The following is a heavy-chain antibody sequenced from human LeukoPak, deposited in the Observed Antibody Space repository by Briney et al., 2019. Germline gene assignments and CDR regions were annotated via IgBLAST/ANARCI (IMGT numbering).Heavy chain of an antibody. Sequence: GGSLRLSCSASGFTFKKYAMHWVRQAPGKGLEWVSAISGSGENTNYADSVKGRFTMSRDNSRNMLYLQMNSLRDEDTAKYYCAKTVSGSYNQGGDYWGQGTLVTVSS. V-gene: IGHV3-23*01. D-gene: IGHD3-10*01. J-gene: IGHJ4*02. CDR3: AKTVSGSYNQGGDY. CDR2: ISGSGENT. CDR1: GFTFKKYA.